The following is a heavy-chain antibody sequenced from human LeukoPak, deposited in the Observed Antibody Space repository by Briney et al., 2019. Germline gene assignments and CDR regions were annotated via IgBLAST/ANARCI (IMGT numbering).Heavy chain of an antibody. D-gene: IGHD2-21*02. CDR2: IIPIFGTA. CDR3: ARRSYCGGDCYTNWFDP. V-gene: IGHV1-69*13. CDR1: GGTFSGYA. J-gene: IGHJ5*02. Sequence: GASVKVSCKASGGTFSGYAISWVRQAPGQGLEWMGGIIPIFGTANYAQKFQGRVTITADESTSTAYMELSSLRSEDTAVYYCARRSYCGGDCYTNWFDPWGQGTLVTVSS.